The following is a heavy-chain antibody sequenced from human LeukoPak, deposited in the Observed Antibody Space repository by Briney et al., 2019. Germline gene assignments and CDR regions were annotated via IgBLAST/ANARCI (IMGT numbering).Heavy chain of an antibody. D-gene: IGHD1-1*01. Sequence: SETLSLTCTVSGGSISSGGYYWSWIRQHPGKGLEWIGYIYYSGSTYYNPSLKSRVTISVDTSKNQFSLKLSSVTAADTAVYYCARPRFHDHGMDVWGQGTTVTVSS. CDR3: ARPRFHDHGMDV. CDR2: IYYSGST. J-gene: IGHJ6*02. CDR1: GGSISSGGYY. V-gene: IGHV4-31*03.